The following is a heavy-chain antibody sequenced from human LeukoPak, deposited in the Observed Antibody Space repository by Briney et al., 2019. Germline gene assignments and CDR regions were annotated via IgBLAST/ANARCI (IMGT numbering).Heavy chain of an antibody. V-gene: IGHV1-69*13. CDR2: IIPIFGTA. D-gene: IGHD3-22*01. CDR1: GGTFSSYA. CDR3: ARAWDYDSSGYSYLTHFDY. Sequence: SVKVSCKASGGTFSSYAISWVRQAPGQGLEWMGGIIPIFGTANYAQKFQGRVTITADESTSTAYMELSSLRSEDTAVYYCARAWDYDSSGYSYLTHFDYWGQGALVTVSS. J-gene: IGHJ4*02.